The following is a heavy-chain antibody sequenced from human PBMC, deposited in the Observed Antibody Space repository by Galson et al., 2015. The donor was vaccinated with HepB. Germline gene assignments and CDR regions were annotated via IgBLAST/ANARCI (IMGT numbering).Heavy chain of an antibody. J-gene: IGHJ4*02. V-gene: IGHV3-48*02. CDR2: ISSSSSTI. CDR3: ARDGRVLLWFGELYLDY. D-gene: IGHD3-10*01. CDR1: GFTFSSCS. Sequence: SLRLSCAASGFTFSSCSMNWVRQAPGKGLEWVSYISSSSSTICYADSVKGRFTISRDNAKNSLYLQMNSLRDEDTAVYYCARDGRVLLWFGELYLDYWGQGTLVTVSS.